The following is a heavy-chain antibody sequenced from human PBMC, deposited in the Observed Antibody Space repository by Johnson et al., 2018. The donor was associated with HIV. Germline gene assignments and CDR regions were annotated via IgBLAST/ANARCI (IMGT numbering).Heavy chain of an antibody. D-gene: IGHD3-22*01. CDR3: ARDPSGYYLFYAFDI. Sequence: DVQVVESGGGLVQPGGSLRLSCAASGLTFSSYWMSWVRQAPGKGLEWVANIKQDGGEKHYVDSAKGRFTISRDNAKKSLYLQMNSLRAEDTAVYYCARDPSGYYLFYAFDIWGQGTMVTVSS. CDR2: IKQDGGEK. J-gene: IGHJ3*02. V-gene: IGHV3-7*01. CDR1: GLTFSSYW.